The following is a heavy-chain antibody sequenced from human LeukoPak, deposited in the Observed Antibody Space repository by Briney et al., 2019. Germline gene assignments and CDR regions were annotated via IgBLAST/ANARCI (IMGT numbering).Heavy chain of an antibody. J-gene: IGHJ6*03. V-gene: IGHV3-30*04. D-gene: IGHD1-26*01. Sequence: RGSLRLSCAASGFTFSSYAMHWVRQAPGKGLEWVAVISYDGSNKYYADSVKGRFTISRDNSKNTLYLQMNSLRAEDTAVYYCARDRREPTSYMDVWGKGTTVTVSS. CDR1: GFTFSSYA. CDR3: ARDRREPTSYMDV. CDR2: ISYDGSNK.